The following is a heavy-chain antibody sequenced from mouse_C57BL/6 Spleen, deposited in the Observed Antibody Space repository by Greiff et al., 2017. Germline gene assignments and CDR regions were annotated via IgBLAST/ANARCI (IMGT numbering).Heavy chain of an antibody. Sequence: VQLVESGPELVKPGASVKISCKASGYAFSSSWMNWVKQRPGKGLEWIGRIYPGDGDTNYNGKFKGKATLTADKSSSTAYMQLSSLTSEDSAVYFCARGGYYLYYFDYWGQGTTLTVSS. V-gene: IGHV1-82*01. CDR3: ARGGYYLYYFDY. D-gene: IGHD2-3*01. J-gene: IGHJ2*01. CDR1: GYAFSSSW. CDR2: IYPGDGDT.